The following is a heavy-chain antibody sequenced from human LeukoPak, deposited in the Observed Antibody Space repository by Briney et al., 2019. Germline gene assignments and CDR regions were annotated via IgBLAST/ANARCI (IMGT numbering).Heavy chain of an antibody. CDR3: AREDYYYYHGMDV. CDR1: GFTFSSYW. V-gene: IGHV3-7*03. J-gene: IGHJ6*04. CDR2: IKQDGSEK. Sequence: GGSLRLSCAASGFTFSSYWMSWVRQAPGKRLEWVANIKQDGSEKYYVDSVKGRFTISRDNAKNSLYLQMNSLRAEDTAVYYCAREDYYYYHGMDVWGKGTTVTVSS.